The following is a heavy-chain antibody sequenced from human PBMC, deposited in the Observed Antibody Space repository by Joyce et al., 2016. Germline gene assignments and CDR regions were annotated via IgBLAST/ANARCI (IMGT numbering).Heavy chain of an antibody. V-gene: IGHV3-30-3*01. Sequence: QVQLVESGGGVVQPGRSLRLSCAASGFTFSNYAMHWVRQAPGKGLGWVAVISYDGSNKYYADSVNGRFTISRDNSKNTLYLQMNSLRVEDTAVYYCARDRRGTAMVSHYWGQGTLVTVSS. CDR2: ISYDGSNK. CDR3: ARDRRGTAMVSHY. CDR1: GFTFSNYA. J-gene: IGHJ4*02. D-gene: IGHD5-18*01.